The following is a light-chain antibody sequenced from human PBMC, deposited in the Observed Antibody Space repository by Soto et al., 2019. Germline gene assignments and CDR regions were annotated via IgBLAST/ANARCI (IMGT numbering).Light chain of an antibody. Sequence: DIQMTQYNSTLSSSVGDRFTIAGLSSQSISSWLAWYQQKPGKAPKLLIYDASSLESGVPSRFSGSGSGTEFTLTISSLQPDDFATYYCQQYNSYSWTFGQGTKVDI. CDR2: DAS. V-gene: IGKV1-5*01. J-gene: IGKJ1*01. CDR1: QSISSW. CDR3: QQYNSYSWT.